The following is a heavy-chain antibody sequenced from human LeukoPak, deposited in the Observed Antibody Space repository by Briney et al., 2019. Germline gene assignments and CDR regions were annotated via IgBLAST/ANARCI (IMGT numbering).Heavy chain of an antibody. Sequence: PGGSLRLSCAVSGFTFSSYALSWVRQAPGKGLEWVSAISGSGGSTYYADSVKGRFTISRDNSKNTLYLQMNSLRAEDTAVYYCAKETRIQLWTTWPNYFDYWGQGTLVTVSS. CDR2: ISGSGGST. J-gene: IGHJ4*02. V-gene: IGHV3-23*01. D-gene: IGHD5-18*01. CDR1: GFTFSSYA. CDR3: AKETRIQLWTTWPNYFDY.